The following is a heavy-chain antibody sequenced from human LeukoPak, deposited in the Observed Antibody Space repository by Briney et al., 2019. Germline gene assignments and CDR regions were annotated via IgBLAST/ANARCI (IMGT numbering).Heavy chain of an antibody. J-gene: IGHJ3*02. D-gene: IGHD2-21*02. CDR2: IYYSGST. CDR3: ARVDIVVVTDAFDI. CDR1: GGSISSGGHY. V-gene: IGHV4-31*03. Sequence: SQTLSLTCTVSGGSISSGGHYWSWIRQHPGKGLEWIGYIYYSGSTYYNPSLKSRVTISVDTSKNQFSLKLSSVTAADTAVYYCARVDIVVVTDAFDIWGQGTMVTVSS.